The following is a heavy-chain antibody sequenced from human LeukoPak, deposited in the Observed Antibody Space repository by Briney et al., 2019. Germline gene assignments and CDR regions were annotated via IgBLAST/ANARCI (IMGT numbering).Heavy chain of an antibody. CDR3: ARLNSPTSRGFDY. CDR2: INHSGST. Sequence: SETLSLTCAVYGGSFSGYYWSWIRQPPGKGLEWIGEINHSGSTNYNPSLKSRVTISVDTSKNQFSLKLSSVTAADTAVYYCARLNSPTSRGFDYWGQGTLVTVSS. J-gene: IGHJ4*02. D-gene: IGHD3-10*01. CDR1: GGSFSGYY. V-gene: IGHV4-34*01.